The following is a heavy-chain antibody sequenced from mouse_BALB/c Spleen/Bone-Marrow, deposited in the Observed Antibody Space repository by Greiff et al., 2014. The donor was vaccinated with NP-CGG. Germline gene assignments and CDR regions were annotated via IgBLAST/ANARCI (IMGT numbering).Heavy chain of an antibody. V-gene: IGHV1-80*01. J-gene: IGHJ2*01. D-gene: IGHD2-1*01. CDR2: IYPGDGDT. CDR1: GYAFSSYW. Sequence: QVQLQQSGAELVRPGSSVKISCKASGYAFSSYWMNWVKQRPGQGLEWIGQIYPGDGDTNYSGKFKGKATLTADESSSTAYMQLSSLTSGDSAVYFCAFGNYDFDYWGQGTTLTVSS. CDR3: AFGNYDFDY.